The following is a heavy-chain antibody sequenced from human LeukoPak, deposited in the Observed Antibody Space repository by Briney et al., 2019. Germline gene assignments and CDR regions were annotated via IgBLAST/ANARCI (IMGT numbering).Heavy chain of an antibody. CDR2: LSGSGGGT. CDR1: GITLSNHG. CDR3: AKRGVVIRVFLVGFHKEAYYFDS. J-gene: IGHJ4*02. V-gene: IGHV3-23*01. Sequence: GGSLRLSCAVSGITLSNHGMSWVRQAPGKGLEWVAGLSGSGGGTNYADSVQGRFTISRDNPKNTLYLQMNSLRAEDTAVYFCAKRGVVIRVFLVGFHKEAYYFDSWGQGALVTVSS. D-gene: IGHD3-10*01.